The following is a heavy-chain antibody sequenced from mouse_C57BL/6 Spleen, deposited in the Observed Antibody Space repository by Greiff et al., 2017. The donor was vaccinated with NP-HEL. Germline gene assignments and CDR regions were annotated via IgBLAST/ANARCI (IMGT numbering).Heavy chain of an antibody. CDR3: ARTYYGSSLDY. CDR2: IYPGDGDT. V-gene: IGHV1-82*01. D-gene: IGHD1-1*01. Sequence: VHLVESGPELVKPGASVKISCKASGYAFSSSWMNWVKQRPGKGLEWIGRIYPGDGDTNYNGKFKGKATLTADESSSTAYMQLSSLTSEDSAVYFCARTYYGSSLDYWGQGTTLTVSS. CDR1: GYAFSSSW. J-gene: IGHJ2*01.